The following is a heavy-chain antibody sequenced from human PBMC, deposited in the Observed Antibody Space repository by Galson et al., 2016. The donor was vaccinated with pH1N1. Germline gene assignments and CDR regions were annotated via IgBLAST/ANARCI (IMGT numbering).Heavy chain of an antibody. J-gene: IGHJ6*02. CDR3: ARGEMTTFGEFIRNYHYYAMDV. CDR2: IFYSENT. Sequence: TLSLTCTVSGASINSGGSYWTWIRQLPGKGLEWIGYIFYSENTHYNPSLKSRVSISLDTSKNQFSLRLTSVTAADTAVYYCARGEMTTFGEFIRNYHYYAMDVWGQGTTVTVSS. CDR1: GASINSGGSY. D-gene: IGHD3-16*02. V-gene: IGHV4-31*03.